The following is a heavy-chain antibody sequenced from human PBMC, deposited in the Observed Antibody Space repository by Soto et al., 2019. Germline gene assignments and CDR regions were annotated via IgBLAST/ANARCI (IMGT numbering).Heavy chain of an antibody. CDR2: IYYSGST. D-gene: IGHD5-18*01. CDR3: ARQRHGYGFVDY. CDR1: GGSISSYY. J-gene: IGHJ4*02. Sequence: SETLSLTCTVSGGSISSYYWSWIRQPPGKGLEWIGYIYYSGSTNYNPSLKSRVTISVDTSKNQFSLKLSSVTAADTAVYYCARQRHGYGFVDYWGQGTLVTVSS. V-gene: IGHV4-59*08.